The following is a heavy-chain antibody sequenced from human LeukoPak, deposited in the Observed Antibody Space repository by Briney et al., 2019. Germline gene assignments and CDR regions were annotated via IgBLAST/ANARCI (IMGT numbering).Heavy chain of an antibody. CDR1: GFTFNNYA. Sequence: GGSLRLSCAASGFTFNNYAIHWVRQAPGKGLEWVAVISYDGSNTYYADSVKGRFTISRDNSKNTMYLQMNSLRAEDTAVYYCAKDQYYYGSGSYSNYYYYYMDVWGKGTTVTISS. V-gene: IGHV3-30*04. CDR2: ISYDGSNT. J-gene: IGHJ6*03. CDR3: AKDQYYYGSGSYSNYYYYYMDV. D-gene: IGHD3-10*01.